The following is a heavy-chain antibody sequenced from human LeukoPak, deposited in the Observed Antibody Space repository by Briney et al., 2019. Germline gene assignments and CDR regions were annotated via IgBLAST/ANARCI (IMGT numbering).Heavy chain of an antibody. CDR1: GDSINSESFF. Sequence: PSEALSLTCAGSGDSINSESFFWGWLRQPPGKGLEWIGSIYYSGTTYYNPSLKSRVSVSVDTSNKQFSLRLRSVTAADTAVYFCAAASVHYFDSSGFYFYFEFWGQGTLVPVSS. D-gene: IGHD3-22*01. J-gene: IGHJ4*02. CDR3: AAASVHYFDSSGFYFYFEF. CDR2: IYYSGTT. V-gene: IGHV4-39*01.